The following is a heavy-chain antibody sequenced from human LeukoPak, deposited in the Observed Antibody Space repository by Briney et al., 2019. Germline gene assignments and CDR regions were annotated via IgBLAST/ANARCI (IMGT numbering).Heavy chain of an antibody. CDR3: ARDLAWEQQLGHYYYYYMDV. CDR1: GYTFTSYG. Sequence: ASVKVSCKASGYTFTSYGISWVRQAPGQGLEWMGRISAYNGNTNYAQKLQGRVTMTTDTSTSTAYMELRSLRSDDTAAYYCARDLAWEQQLGHYYYYYMDVWGKGTTVTVSS. J-gene: IGHJ6*03. CDR2: ISAYNGNT. V-gene: IGHV1-18*01. D-gene: IGHD6-13*01.